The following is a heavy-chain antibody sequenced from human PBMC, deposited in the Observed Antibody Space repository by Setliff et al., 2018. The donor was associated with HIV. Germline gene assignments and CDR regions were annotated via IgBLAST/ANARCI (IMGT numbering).Heavy chain of an antibody. Sequence: SETLSLTCTVSGGSINTYYWSWIRQPAGKGLEWIGRFYTSGSTNYNPSLKSRVTISVDTSKNQFSLKLSSVTAADTAVYYCASEAWTSYRSSSGYYYYYMDVWGKGTTVTVSS. CDR2: FYTSGST. CDR1: GGSINTYY. V-gene: IGHV4-4*07. CDR3: ASEAWTSYRSSSGYYYYYMDV. D-gene: IGHD6-6*01. J-gene: IGHJ6*03.